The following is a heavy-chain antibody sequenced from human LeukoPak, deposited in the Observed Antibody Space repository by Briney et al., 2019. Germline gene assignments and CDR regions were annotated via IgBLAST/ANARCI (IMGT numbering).Heavy chain of an antibody. Sequence: PSETLSLTCTVSGGSISSSSYYWGWIRQPPGKGLEWIGIIYYTGSTYYNPSLKSRVTISVDTSKNQFSLKLSSVTAADTAVYYCARVLYSSGWARVVLFDYWGQGTLVTVSS. V-gene: IGHV4-39*07. CDR3: ARVLYSSGWARVVLFDY. CDR1: GGSISSSSYY. CDR2: IYYTGST. J-gene: IGHJ4*02. D-gene: IGHD6-19*01.